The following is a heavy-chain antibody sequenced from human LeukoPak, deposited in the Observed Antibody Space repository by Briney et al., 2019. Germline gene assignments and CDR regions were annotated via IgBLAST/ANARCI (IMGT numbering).Heavy chain of an antibody. CDR3: TTDLDYYDSSGYYSQSDFDY. V-gene: IGHV3-15*01. Sequence: GGSLRLSCAASGFTFSNAWMTWVRQAPGKGLEWVGRIKSKTDGGTTDYAAPVKGRFTISRDDSKNTLYLQMNSLKTEDTAVYYCTTDLDYYDSSGYYSQSDFDYWGQGTLVTVSS. J-gene: IGHJ4*02. CDR1: GFTFSNAW. CDR2: IKSKTDGGTT. D-gene: IGHD3-22*01.